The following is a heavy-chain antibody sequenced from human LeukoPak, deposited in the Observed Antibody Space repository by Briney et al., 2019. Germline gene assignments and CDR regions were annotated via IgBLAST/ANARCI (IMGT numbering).Heavy chain of an antibody. D-gene: IGHD6-13*01. V-gene: IGHV1-8*01. CDR2: MNPNSGNT. CDR1: GYTFTSYD. CDR3: VAAIHYYFDY. Sequence: GASVKVSCKASGYTFTSYDINWVRQATGQGLEWMGWMNPNSGNTGYAQKFQGRVTMTRDTSISTAYMELSRLRSDDTAVYYCVAAIHYYFDYWGQGTLVTVSS. J-gene: IGHJ4*02.